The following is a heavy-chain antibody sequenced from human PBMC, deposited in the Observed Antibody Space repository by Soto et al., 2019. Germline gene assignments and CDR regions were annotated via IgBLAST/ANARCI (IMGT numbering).Heavy chain of an antibody. V-gene: IGHV3-21*01. Sequence: EVQLVESGGGLVKPGGSLRLCCVASGFTFSSYSLNWVRQAPGKGLEWVSSISTTSSYIDYADSVKGRFTISRDNPKSSLYLQMYCRRAEDTAVYYCARGAMVRGVLREQDPNFGDWGQVFLVT. CDR3: ARGAMVRGVLREQDPNFGD. CDR2: ISTTSSYI. J-gene: IGHJ4*02. CDR1: GFTFSSYS. D-gene: IGHD3-10*01.